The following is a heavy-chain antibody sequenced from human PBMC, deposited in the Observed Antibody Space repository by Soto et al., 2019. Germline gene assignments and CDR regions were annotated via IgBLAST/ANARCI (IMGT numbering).Heavy chain of an antibody. CDR2: INARSGRT. V-gene: IGHV1-2*02. CDR3: AKGLSLQLAYWLYP. D-gene: IGHD6-13*01. Sequence: ASVKVSSKASGLSFTGYYIHWLRQAPGQGLERMGWINARSGRTEYAQKFQARVTLTRDTSIATAYLTLTSLTSDDTALYNRAKGLSLQLAYWLYPCGQGPQVTV. CDR1: GLSFTGYY. J-gene: IGHJ5*02.